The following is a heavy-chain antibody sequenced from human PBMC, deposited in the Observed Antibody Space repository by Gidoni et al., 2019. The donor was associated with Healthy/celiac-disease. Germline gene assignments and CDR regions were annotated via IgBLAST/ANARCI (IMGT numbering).Heavy chain of an antibody. V-gene: IGHV4-34*01. D-gene: IGHD3-3*01. Sequence: QMQLQQWGAGLLKPSETLSLTCAVYGGSFSGYYWSWIRQPPGKGLEWIGEINHSGSTNYNPSLKSRVTISVDTSKNQFSLKLSSVTAADTAVYYCARVPYYDFWSGSRNNWFDPWGQGTLVTVSS. J-gene: IGHJ5*02. CDR2: INHSGST. CDR3: ARVPYYDFWSGSRNNWFDP. CDR1: GGSFSGYY.